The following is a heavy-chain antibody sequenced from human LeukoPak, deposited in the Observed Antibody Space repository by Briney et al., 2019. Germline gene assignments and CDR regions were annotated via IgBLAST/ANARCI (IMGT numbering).Heavy chain of an antibody. CDR2: ISYDGSNK. CDR1: GFTFSSYG. Sequence: PGGSLRLSCAASGFTFSSYGMHWVRQAPGKRLEWGAVISYDGSNKYYADSVKGRFTISRDNAKDTLYLQMNSLRAEATAVYYCATDLSDYGVHPYYYYYGMDVWGQGTTVTVSS. J-gene: IGHJ6*02. CDR3: ATDLSDYGVHPYYYYYGMDV. D-gene: IGHD4-17*01. V-gene: IGHV3-30*03.